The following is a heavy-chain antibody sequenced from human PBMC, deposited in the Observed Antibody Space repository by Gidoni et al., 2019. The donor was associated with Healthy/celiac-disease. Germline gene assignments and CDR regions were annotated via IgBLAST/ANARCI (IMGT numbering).Heavy chain of an antibody. CDR1: GGSISSYY. J-gene: IGHJ4*02. V-gene: IGHV4-59*01. D-gene: IGHD4-17*01. CDR3: ARGHDYGDYRPLRPHQSEYYFDY. Sequence: QVQLQESGPGLVKPSETLSLTCTVSGGSISSYYWSWMRKPPGKGLEWIGYIYYSGSTNYNPSLKSRVTISVDTYKNQFSLKLSSVTAADTAVYYCARGHDYGDYRPLRPHQSEYYFDYWGQGTLVTVSS. CDR2: IYYSGST.